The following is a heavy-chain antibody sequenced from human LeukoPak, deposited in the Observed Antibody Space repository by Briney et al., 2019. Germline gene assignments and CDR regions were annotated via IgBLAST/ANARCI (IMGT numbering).Heavy chain of an antibody. D-gene: IGHD4-17*01. V-gene: IGHV1-46*01. CDR1: GYTFTSYY. J-gene: IGHJ4*02. CDR2: INPSGGST. CDR3: ARAYPRLMTTVTSYFDY. Sequence: ASVTVSCKASGYTFTSYYMHWVRQAPGQGLEWMGIINPSGGSTSYAQKFQGRVTMTRDTSTSTVYMELSSLRSEDTAVYYCARAYPRLMTTVTSYFDYWGQGTLVTVSS.